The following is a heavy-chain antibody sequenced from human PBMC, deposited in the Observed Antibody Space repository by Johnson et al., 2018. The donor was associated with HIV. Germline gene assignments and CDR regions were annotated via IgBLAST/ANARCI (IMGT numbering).Heavy chain of an antibody. V-gene: IGHV3-23*04. CDR3: AKDIVVMGAVAFDI. CDR1: GFTFSNYA. J-gene: IGHJ3*02. Sequence: VQLVESGGGVVQPGRSLRLSCAASGFTFSNYAMSWVRQAPGKGLEWVSPISGSGRTTYYADSVKGRITISRDNSKNTLYLQMNSLRAEDTAVYYCAKDIVVMGAVAFDIWGQGTMVTVSS. CDR2: ISGSGRTT. D-gene: IGHD2-15*01.